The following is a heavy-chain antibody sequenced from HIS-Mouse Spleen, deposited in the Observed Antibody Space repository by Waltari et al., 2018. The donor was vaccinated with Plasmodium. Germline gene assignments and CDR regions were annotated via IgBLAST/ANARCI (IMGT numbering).Heavy chain of an antibody. D-gene: IGHD6-13*01. V-gene: IGHV3-7*01. CDR2: IKQDGSEK. J-gene: IGHJ2*01. CDR3: ASSWYWYFDL. CDR1: GFPFRSLW. Sequence: EVQLVESGGGWVEPGGSLRLSGAASGFPFRSLWMSWVRQYPGKGLEWVANIKQDGSEKYYVDSVKGRFTISRDNAKNSLYLQMNSLRAEDTAVYYCASSWYWYFDLWGRGTLVTVSS.